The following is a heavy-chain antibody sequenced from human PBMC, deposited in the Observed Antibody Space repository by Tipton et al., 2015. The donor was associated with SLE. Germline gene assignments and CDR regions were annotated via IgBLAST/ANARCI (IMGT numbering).Heavy chain of an antibody. D-gene: IGHD3-3*01. CDR2: INPGGGRA. J-gene: IGHJ4*02. Sequence: LVQSGAEVKKPGASVKISCKTSGYTFTSNYIHWVRQAPGQGLEWMGIINPGGGRATYSQKFQGRVTMTRDTSASTVDMELSSLRSEDSALYYCARGGIFGVFALDFWGQGTLVTVSS. CDR3: ARGGIFGVFALDF. V-gene: IGHV1-46*01. CDR1: GYTFTSNY.